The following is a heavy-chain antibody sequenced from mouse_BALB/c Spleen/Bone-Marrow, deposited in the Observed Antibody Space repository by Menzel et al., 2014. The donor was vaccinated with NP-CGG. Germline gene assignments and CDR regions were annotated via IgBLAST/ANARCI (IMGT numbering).Heavy chain of an antibody. CDR3: ARQRAYAMDY. Sequence: VQLKDSGGGLVQPGGSLKLSCATSGFTFXDYYMYWVRQTPEKRLEWVAYITKGGGSTYYPDIVKGRFTISRDNAKNTLYLQMSRLKSEDTAMYYCARQRAYAMDYWGQGTSVTVSS. CDR1: GFTFXDYY. V-gene: IGHV5-12*02. CDR2: ITKGGGST. D-gene: IGHD3-1*01. J-gene: IGHJ4*01.